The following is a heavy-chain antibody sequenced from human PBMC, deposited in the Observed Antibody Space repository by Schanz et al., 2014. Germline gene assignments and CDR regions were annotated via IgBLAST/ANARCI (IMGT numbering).Heavy chain of an antibody. V-gene: IGHV1-46*01. CDR3: ARDFSAYVGNYFDY. Sequence: QVQLVQSGAEVKKPGASVKVSCKASGYTFTSYGISWVRQAPGQGLEWMGIINPSGGGTSYALRFQDRVTVTRDTSRSTVYMELTSLRFDDTAVYYCARDFSAYVGNYFDYWGQGTLVTVSS. CDR1: GYTFTSYG. D-gene: IGHD5-12*01. J-gene: IGHJ4*02. CDR2: INPSGGGT.